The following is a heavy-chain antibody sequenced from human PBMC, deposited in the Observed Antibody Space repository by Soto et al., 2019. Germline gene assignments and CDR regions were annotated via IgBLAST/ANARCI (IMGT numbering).Heavy chain of an antibody. CDR2: ISTDASST. CDR1: GFTFSSYW. Sequence: EVQLVESGGGLVQPGGSLRLSCAASGFTFSSYWMHWVRQAPGKGLVWVSSISTDASSTSYAGPEKGRFTISRDNAKNTLYLQMNSVRAEDTAVYYCARLPNKSPQNWGQGTLVIVSP. V-gene: IGHV3-74*01. J-gene: IGHJ1*01. CDR3: ARLPNKSPQN.